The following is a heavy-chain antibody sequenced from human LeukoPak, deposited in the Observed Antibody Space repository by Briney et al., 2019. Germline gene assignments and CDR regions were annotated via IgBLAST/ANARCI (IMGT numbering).Heavy chain of an antibody. J-gene: IGHJ4*02. D-gene: IGHD1-1*01. CDR1: GDSISSGSYY. V-gene: IGHV4-61*02. CDR2: IHTSGNT. CDR3: VRDWNGDYFDY. Sequence: SQTLSLTCIVSGDSISSGSYYCTWLRQPAGKGLEWIGRIHTSGNTNYSPSLKSRVTISRDTSKNQFSLRLTSVTAADTAVYYCVRDWNGDYFDYWGQGTLVTVSS.